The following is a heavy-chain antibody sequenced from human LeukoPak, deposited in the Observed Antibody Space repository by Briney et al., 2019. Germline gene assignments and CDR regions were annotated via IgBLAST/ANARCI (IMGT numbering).Heavy chain of an antibody. CDR1: GFTFSASA. Sequence: SVKVSCKTSGFTFSASAIQWVRQARGQRLERIGWIVVGSGNTNYAPKFQERVTITTDMSTSTAYMELSSLRSEDTAVYYCAVSSGWYADYYYMDVCGRGTTVTVSS. CDR3: AVSSGWYADYYYMDV. V-gene: IGHV1-58*02. CDR2: IVVGSGNT. J-gene: IGHJ6*03. D-gene: IGHD6-19*01.